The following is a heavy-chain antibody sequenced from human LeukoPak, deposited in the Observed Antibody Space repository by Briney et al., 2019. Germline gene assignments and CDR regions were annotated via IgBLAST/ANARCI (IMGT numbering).Heavy chain of an antibody. D-gene: IGHD3-10*01. CDR2: IYYSGST. CDR3: ARSYYYGSGSYFDY. J-gene: IGHJ4*02. Sequence: AAETLSLTCTVSGDSISSGGYYWSWIRQHPGKGLEWIGYIYYSGSTYYDPSLKSRVTISVDTSKNQFSLKLSSVTAADTAVYYFARSYYYGSGSYFDYWGQGTLVTVSS. V-gene: IGHV4-31*03. CDR1: GDSISSGGYY.